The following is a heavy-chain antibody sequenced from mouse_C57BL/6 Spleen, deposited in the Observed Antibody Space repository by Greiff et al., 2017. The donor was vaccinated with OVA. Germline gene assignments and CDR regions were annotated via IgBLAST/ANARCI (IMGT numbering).Heavy chain of an antibody. J-gene: IGHJ4*01. CDR3: ARQLLYALDY. Sequence: VQLQQSGPELVKPGASVKISCKASGYAFSSSWMNWVKQRPGKGLEWIGRIYPGDGDTNYNGKFKGKATLTADKSSSTAYMQLSSLTSEDSVVYFCARQLLYALDYWGQGTSVTVSS. D-gene: IGHD3-1*01. CDR2: IYPGDGDT. V-gene: IGHV1-82*01. CDR1: GYAFSSSW.